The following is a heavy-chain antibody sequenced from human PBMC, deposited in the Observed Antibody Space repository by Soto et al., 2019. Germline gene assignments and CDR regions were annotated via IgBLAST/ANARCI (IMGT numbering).Heavy chain of an antibody. D-gene: IGHD4-17*01. CDR3: ASSMTTVTKFDS. CDR2: MYYSGTT. Sequence: QVQLQESGPGLVKPSETLSLTCIVSGGSIGSYYWNWIRQPPGKGLEWIGYMYYSGTTSYTPSLKSRVTISVDTSKNQFSLKLTSVTAADTAVYYCASSMTTVTKFDSWGQGTLVTVSS. J-gene: IGHJ4*02. V-gene: IGHV4-59*08. CDR1: GGSIGSYY.